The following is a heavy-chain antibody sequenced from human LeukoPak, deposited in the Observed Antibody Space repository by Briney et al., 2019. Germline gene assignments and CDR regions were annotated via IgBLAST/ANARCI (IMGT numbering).Heavy chain of an antibody. D-gene: IGHD5-24*01. CDR1: GGTFSSYA. CDR3: ARGEVDGYNSLDY. CDR2: IIPIFGTA. J-gene: IGHJ4*02. Sequence: ASVKVSCKASGGTFSSYAISWVRQAPGQGLEWMGRIIPIFGTANYARKFQGRVTITTDESTSTAYMELSSLRSEDTAVYYCARGEVDGYNSLDYWGQGTLVTASS. V-gene: IGHV1-69*05.